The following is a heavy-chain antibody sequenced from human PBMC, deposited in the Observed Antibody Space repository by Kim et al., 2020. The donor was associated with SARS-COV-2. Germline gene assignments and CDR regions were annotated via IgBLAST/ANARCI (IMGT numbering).Heavy chain of an antibody. Sequence: GESLKISCKGSGYSFTSYWIGWVRQMPGKGLEWMGIIYPGDSDTRYSPSFQGQVTISADKSISTAYLQWSSLKASDTAMYYCARGQRPSYWSGYYMDVWGKGTTVTVSS. CDR3: ARGQRPSYWSGYYMDV. V-gene: IGHV5-51*03. CDR1: GYSFTSYW. CDR2: IYPGDSDT. D-gene: IGHD2-8*02. J-gene: IGHJ6*03.